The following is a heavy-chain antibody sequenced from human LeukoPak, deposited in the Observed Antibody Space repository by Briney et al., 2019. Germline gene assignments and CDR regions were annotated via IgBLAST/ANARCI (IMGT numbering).Heavy chain of an antibody. Sequence: GGSLRLSCAASGFTFSDYYMSWIRQAPGKGLEWVSYISSSGSTIYYADSVKGRFTISRDNAKNSLYLQMNSLRAEDTAVYYCARARYDYVWGSYINFDYWGQGTLVTVSS. CDR3: ARARYDYVWGSYINFDY. D-gene: IGHD3-16*01. CDR1: GFTFSDYY. J-gene: IGHJ4*02. CDR2: ISSSGSTI. V-gene: IGHV3-11*01.